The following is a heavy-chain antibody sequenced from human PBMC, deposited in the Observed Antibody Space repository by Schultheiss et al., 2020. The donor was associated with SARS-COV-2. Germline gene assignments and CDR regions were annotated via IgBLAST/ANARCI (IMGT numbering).Heavy chain of an antibody. V-gene: IGHV4-61*01. CDR3: ARDLQASVVYRPRDWFDP. Sequence: SETLSLTCTVSGGSVTSASDHWSWIRQPPGKGLEWIGYIYYSGSTYYNPSLKSRVTISVDTSKNQFSLKLSSVTAADTAVYYCARDLQASVVYRPRDWFDPWGQGTLVTVSS. D-gene: IGHD2-8*02. J-gene: IGHJ5*02. CDR2: IYYSGST. CDR1: GGSVTSASDH.